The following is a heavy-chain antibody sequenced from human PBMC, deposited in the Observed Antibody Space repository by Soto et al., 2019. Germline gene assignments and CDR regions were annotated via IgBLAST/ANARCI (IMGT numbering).Heavy chain of an antibody. D-gene: IGHD3-10*02. CDR1: GLSVSRNW. J-gene: IGHJ4*02. Sequence: GGSLRLSCAASGLSVSRNWMHWVRQAPGKGLLWVSRINGDGSHINYAASVKGRFTISRDNAKNTVYLQMNSLRVEDTAVYYCTKMVGPYDCWGQGTLVTVYS. V-gene: IGHV3-74*01. CDR3: TKMVGPYDC. CDR2: INGDGSHI.